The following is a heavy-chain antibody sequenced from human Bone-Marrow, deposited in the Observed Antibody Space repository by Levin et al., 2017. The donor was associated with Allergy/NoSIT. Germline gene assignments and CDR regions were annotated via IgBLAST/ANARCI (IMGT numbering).Heavy chain of an antibody. V-gene: IGHV4-39*01. D-gene: IGHD2-2*01. CDR2: IYYSGST. CDR1: GGSISSSSYY. Sequence: LSQTLSLTCTVSGGSISSSSYYWGWIRQPPGKGLEWIGSIYYSGSTYYNPSLKSRVTISVDTSKNQFSLKLSSVTAADTAVYYCARRGCSSTSCYDERATWPHDASDYYYGMDVWGQGTTVTVSS. CDR3: ARRGCSSTSCYDERATWPHDASDYYYGMDV. J-gene: IGHJ6*02.